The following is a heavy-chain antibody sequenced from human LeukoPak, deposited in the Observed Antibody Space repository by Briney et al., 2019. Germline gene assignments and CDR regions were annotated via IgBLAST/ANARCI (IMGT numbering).Heavy chain of an antibody. J-gene: IGHJ6*02. V-gene: IGHV1-69*13. Sequence: GASVKVSCKASGSTFSSYAISWVRQAPGQGLEWMGGIIPIFGTANYAQKFQGRVTITADESTSTAYMELSSLRSEDTAVYYCARGIIDQVYAIRTFRNMDVWGQGTTVTVSS. CDR2: IIPIFGTA. CDR3: ARGIIDQVYAIRTFRNMDV. CDR1: GSTFSSYA. D-gene: IGHD2-8*01.